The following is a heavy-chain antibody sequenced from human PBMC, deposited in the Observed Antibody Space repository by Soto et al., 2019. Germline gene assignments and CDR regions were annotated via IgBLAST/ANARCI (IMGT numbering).Heavy chain of an antibody. CDR1: GAAISGYY. D-gene: IGHD1-26*01. V-gene: IGHV4-59*01. CDR2: IYYSGSTT. J-gene: IGHJ4*02. CDR3: VRDGRERQFDY. Sequence: QVRLQESGPGLVKPSETLSLTCVVSGAAISGYYWSWIRQPPGTGLEWNGFIYYSGSTTNYSPSLKNRVTISVDTSKNIISLRLGSVTAADTAIYYCVRDGRERQFDYWGQGTLVTVSS.